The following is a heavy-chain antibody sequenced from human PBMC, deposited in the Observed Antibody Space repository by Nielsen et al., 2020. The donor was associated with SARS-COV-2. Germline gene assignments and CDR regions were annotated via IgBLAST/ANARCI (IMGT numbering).Heavy chain of an antibody. CDR3: ARIIAVAGTRSFDY. J-gene: IGHJ4*02. D-gene: IGHD6-19*01. CDR2: INHSGST. CDR1: GGSFSGYY. V-gene: IGHV4-34*01. Sequence: GSLRLSCAVYGGSFSGYYWSWIRQPPGKGLEWIGEINHSGSTNYNPSLKSRVTISVDTSKNQFSLKLSSVTAADTAVYYCARIIAVAGTRSFDYWGQGTLVTVSS.